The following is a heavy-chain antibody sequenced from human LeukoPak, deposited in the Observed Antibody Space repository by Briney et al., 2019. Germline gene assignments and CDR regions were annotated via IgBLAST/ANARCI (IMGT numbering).Heavy chain of an antibody. CDR2: IIPIFGTA. V-gene: IGHV1-69*06. J-gene: IGHJ4*02. D-gene: IGHD5-12*01. CDR1: GGTFSSYA. CDR3: ARTVGYSGYVDYFDY. Sequence: SVTVSFKASGGTFSSYAISWVRQAPGQGLEWMGGIIPIFGTANYAQKFQGRVTITADKSTSTAYMELSSLRSDDTAVYYCARTVGYSGYVDYFDYWGQGTLVTVSS.